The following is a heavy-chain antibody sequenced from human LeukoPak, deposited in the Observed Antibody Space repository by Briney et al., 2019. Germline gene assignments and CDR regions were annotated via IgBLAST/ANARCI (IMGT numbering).Heavy chain of an antibody. V-gene: IGHV4-59*01. CDR1: GXSISSYY. D-gene: IGHD5-18*01. J-gene: IGHJ4*02. CDR2: IYYSGST. Sequence: PSETLSLTCSVSGXSISSYYWSWIRQPPGKGLEWIGYIYYSGSTTYNPSLTSRVTISVDTSKNQFSLRLSSVTAADTAVYYCARGGYSYGSLVVFDYWGQGTLVTVSS. CDR3: ARGGYSYGSLVVFDY.